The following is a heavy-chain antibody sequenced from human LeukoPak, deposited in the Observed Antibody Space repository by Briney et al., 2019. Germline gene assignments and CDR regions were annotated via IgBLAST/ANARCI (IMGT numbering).Heavy chain of an antibody. CDR1: GFTFSSYA. D-gene: IGHD6-19*01. Sequence: GGSLRLSCAASGFTFSSYAMHWVRQAPGKGLEWVSRIYSDGSTTTYADSVKGRFTISRDNAKNTLYLQMNSLRVEDTAVYYCARAPAGWYGCDYWGQGTLVTVSS. V-gene: IGHV3-74*01. J-gene: IGHJ4*02. CDR3: ARAPAGWYGCDY. CDR2: IYSDGSTT.